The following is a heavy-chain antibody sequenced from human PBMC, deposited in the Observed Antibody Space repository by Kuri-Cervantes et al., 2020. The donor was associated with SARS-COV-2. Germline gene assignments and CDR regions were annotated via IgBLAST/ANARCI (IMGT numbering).Heavy chain of an antibody. CDR2: ISSSSSYI. J-gene: IGHJ4*02. CDR1: GFTFSSYS. V-gene: IGHV3-21*01. Sequence: GESLKIFCAASGFTFSSYSMNWVRQAPGKGLEWVSSISSSSSYIYYADSVKGRFTISRDNAKNSLYLQMNSLRAEDTAVYYCARDRISSGWYVGYYFDYWGQGTLVTVSS. CDR3: ARDRISSGWYVGYYFDY. D-gene: IGHD6-19*01.